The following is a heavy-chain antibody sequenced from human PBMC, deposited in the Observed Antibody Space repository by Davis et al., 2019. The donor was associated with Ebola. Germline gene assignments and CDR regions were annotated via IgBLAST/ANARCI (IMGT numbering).Heavy chain of an antibody. CDR1: GGSISYYY. D-gene: IGHD2-15*01. CDR3: ARDPCSPTSCYNPPY. J-gene: IGHJ4*02. CDR2: ISDSGIT. Sequence: MPSETLSLTCTVSGGSISYYYWSWIRQHPGKGLEWIGYISDSGITDYNPPLKSRIRMSVDTSKNQFSLMLNSVTAADTAVYYCARDPCSPTSCYNPPYWGQGTLVTVSS. V-gene: IGHV4-59*06.